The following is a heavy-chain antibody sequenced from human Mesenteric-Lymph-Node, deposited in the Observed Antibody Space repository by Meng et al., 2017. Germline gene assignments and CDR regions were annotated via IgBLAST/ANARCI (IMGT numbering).Heavy chain of an antibody. D-gene: IGHD1-26*01. Sequence: QGRRRETGPGLGSPSQTLSPPWTVSGGSHSRGSTYWCWIRQPAGGGLEWIGRIYSSGSTNYNPSLKSRVTISVDTSKNQFSLRLTSVTAADTPVYYCARDGSVGAPGASDCWGQGMLVTVSS. V-gene: IGHV4-61*02. CDR1: GGSHSRGSTY. CDR3: ARDGSVGAPGASDC. J-gene: IGHJ4*02. CDR2: IYSSGST.